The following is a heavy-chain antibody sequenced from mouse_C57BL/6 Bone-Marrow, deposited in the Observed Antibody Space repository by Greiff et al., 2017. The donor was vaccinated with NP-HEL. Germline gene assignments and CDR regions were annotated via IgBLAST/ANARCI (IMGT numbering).Heavy chain of an antibody. J-gene: IGHJ2*01. D-gene: IGHD3-2*02. CDR3: VPGYGSRADY. CDR1: GYAFSSSW. Sequence: QVQLQQSGPELVKPGASVKISCKASGYAFSSSWMNWVKQRPGKGLEWIGRIYPGDGDTNYNGKFKGKATLTADKSSSTAYMQLSSLTSEDSAVYFCVPGYGSRADYWGQGTTLTVSS. CDR2: IYPGDGDT. V-gene: IGHV1-82*01.